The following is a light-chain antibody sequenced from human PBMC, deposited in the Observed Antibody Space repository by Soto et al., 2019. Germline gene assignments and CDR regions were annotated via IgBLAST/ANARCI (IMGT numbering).Light chain of an antibody. V-gene: IGKV3-11*01. Sequence: EIVLTQSPATLSLSPGERATLSCSASQSVSSYLAWYQQKPGQAPRILIYDASNRATGIPGRFSGSGSWTDFTLTISSLEPEDFAVAYCQQRSNWPLTFGGGTKVEIK. CDR3: QQRSNWPLT. CDR2: DAS. J-gene: IGKJ4*01. CDR1: QSVSSY.